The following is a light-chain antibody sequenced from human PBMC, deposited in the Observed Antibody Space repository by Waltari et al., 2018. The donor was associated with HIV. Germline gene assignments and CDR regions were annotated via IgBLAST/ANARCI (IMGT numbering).Light chain of an antibody. CDR1: QSVSSY. Sequence: IVLTQSPATVTFYHSERATLSCRASQSVSSYLAWYQQKPGQAPRLLIYDASNRATGIPARFSGSGSGTDFTLTISSLEPEDFAVYYCQQRYNWLDTFGQGTKLEIK. CDR2: DAS. CDR3: QQRYNWLDT. J-gene: IGKJ2*01. V-gene: IGKV3-11*01.